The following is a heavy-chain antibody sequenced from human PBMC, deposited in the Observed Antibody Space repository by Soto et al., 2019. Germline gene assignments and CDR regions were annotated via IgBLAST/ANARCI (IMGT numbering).Heavy chain of an antibody. V-gene: IGHV4-39*01. CDR1: GGSISNSSYY. CDR3: TRLQRRWLSSDS. CDR2: IYYTGTS. J-gene: IGHJ4*02. D-gene: IGHD5-12*01. Sequence: QLQLQESGPGLVKPSETLSLTCTVSGGSISNSSYYWGWIRQPPGKGLEWIGHIYYTGTSYSNPSLKGRVTLSVDTSKNQFSPKLNSMTAADTAVFYCTRLQRRWLSSDSWGQGTLVTVSS.